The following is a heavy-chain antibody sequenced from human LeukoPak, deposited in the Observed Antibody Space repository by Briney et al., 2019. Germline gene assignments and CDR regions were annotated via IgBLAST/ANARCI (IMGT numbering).Heavy chain of an antibody. V-gene: IGHV4-34*01. Sequence: SETLSLTCAVYGGSFSGYYWSWIRQPPGKGLEWIGKINHSGSTNYNPSLKSRVTISVDTSKNQFSLKLNFVTAADTAVYYCARGSKYDYDSTGYYSHDYWGQGTLVTVSS. CDR2: INHSGST. CDR1: GGSFSGYY. J-gene: IGHJ4*02. CDR3: ARGSKYDYDSTGYYSHDY. D-gene: IGHD3-22*01.